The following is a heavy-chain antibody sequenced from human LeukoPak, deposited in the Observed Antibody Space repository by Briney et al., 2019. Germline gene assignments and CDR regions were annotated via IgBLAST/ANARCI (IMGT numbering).Heavy chain of an antibody. D-gene: IGHD4-17*01. CDR1: GYTFTGYY. J-gene: IGHJ4*02. Sequence: ASVKVSCTASGYTFTGYYMHWVRQAPGQGLEWMGWINPNSGGTNYAQKFQGRVTMTRDTSISTAYMELSRPRSDDTAVYYCARAYYGDYEPHFDYWGQGTLVTVSS. CDR2: INPNSGGT. CDR3: ARAYYGDYEPHFDY. V-gene: IGHV1-2*02.